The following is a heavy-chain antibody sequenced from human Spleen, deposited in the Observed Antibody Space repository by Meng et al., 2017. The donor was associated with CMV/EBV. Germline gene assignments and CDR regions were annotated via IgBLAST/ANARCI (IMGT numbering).Heavy chain of an antibody. CDR1: GFTFSNYW. D-gene: IGHD3-3*02. Sequence: GEPLKISCAASGFTFSNYWMSWVRQAPGKGLEWVANIKQDGSETYYVDSVKGRFTISRDNAKNSLYLQMNSLRAEDTAVYYCAGKSCISSTCYRVWWFDPWGQGTLVTVSS. CDR2: IKQDGSET. CDR3: AGKSCISSTCYRVWWFDP. J-gene: IGHJ5*02. V-gene: IGHV3-7*01.